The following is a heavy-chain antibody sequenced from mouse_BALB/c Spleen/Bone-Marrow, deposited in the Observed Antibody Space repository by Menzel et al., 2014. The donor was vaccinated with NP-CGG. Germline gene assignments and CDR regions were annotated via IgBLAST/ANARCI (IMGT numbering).Heavy chain of an antibody. D-gene: IGHD1-1*01. Sequence: VQLQQSGPELVKPGASMKISCKASGYSFAGYTMNWVKQSHGKNLEWIGLISPYNGGSSYNQKFKGKATLTVDKSSSTAYMELLSLTSEDSAVYYCAREGYGSSYGFAYWGQGTLVTVSA. CDR1: GYSFAGYT. CDR3: AREGYGSSYGFAY. CDR2: ISPYNGGS. J-gene: IGHJ3*01. V-gene: IGHV1-31*01.